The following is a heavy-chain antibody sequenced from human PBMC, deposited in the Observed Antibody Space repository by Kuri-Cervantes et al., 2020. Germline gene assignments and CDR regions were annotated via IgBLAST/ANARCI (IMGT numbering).Heavy chain of an antibody. CDR2: IRYDGSNE. CDR3: AKDPGEVAVGYQMNV. CDR1: GFSFRDYG. V-gene: IGHV3-30*02. Sequence: GGSMRLSCGASGFSFRDYGMHWVRQAPGKGLDWVAFIRYDGSNEYYADSVKGRFKVSRDNDKNMLYLQMNSLRREETAVYYCAKDPGEVAVGYQMNVWGKGTTVTVSS. J-gene: IGHJ6*04. D-gene: IGHD2-8*01.